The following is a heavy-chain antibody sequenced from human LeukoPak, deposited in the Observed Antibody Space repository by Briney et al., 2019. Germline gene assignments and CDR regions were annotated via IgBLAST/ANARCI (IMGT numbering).Heavy chain of an antibody. D-gene: IGHD7-27*01. CDR3: TTLNWGIAN. Sequence: GGSLRLSCAASGFTFSDFWLTWVRQAPGKGLEWVGRMKSKTDGGTTDYAAPVKGRFTISRDDSKKTLYLQMDSLKTEDTAVYYCTTLNWGIANWGQGTLVTVSS. CDR1: GFTFSDFW. J-gene: IGHJ4*02. CDR2: MKSKTDGGTT. V-gene: IGHV3-15*01.